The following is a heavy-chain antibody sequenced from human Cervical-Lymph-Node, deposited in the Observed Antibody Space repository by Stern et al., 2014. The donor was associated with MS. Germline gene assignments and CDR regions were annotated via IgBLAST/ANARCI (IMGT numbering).Heavy chain of an antibody. J-gene: IGHJ5*02. D-gene: IGHD6-13*01. Sequence: VQLVESEAEVTKPGSSVKVSCKASGGTFSKFPSSWVRQAPGQGLEWLVGIFPVFGSPTYAQEFRGRVTITADVSTSTVYMELSSLRSDDTAVYYCALSSETSDRWYSLGYDLWGQGTLVTVSS. CDR1: GGTFSKFP. CDR2: IFPVFGSP. V-gene: IGHV1-69*01. CDR3: ALSSETSDRWYSLGYDL.